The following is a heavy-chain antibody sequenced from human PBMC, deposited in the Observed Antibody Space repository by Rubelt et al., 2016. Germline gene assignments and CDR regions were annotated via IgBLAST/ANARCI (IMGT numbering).Heavy chain of an antibody. D-gene: IGHD3-16*01. Sequence: HSGSTNYNPSLKSRATISVDTSKNQFSLKLNSVTAADTAVYYCAKHAAAYSFDYWGQGTLVTVSS. J-gene: IGHJ4*02. V-gene: IGHV4-30-2*04. CDR2: HSGST. CDR3: AKHAAAYSFDY.